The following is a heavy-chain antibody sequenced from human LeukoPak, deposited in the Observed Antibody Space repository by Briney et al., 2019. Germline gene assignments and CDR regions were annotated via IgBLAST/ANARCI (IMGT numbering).Heavy chain of an antibody. D-gene: IGHD3-22*01. CDR3: ARDDSSGYYFDGYNWFDP. CDR2: INPNSGGT. J-gene: IGHJ5*02. Sequence: ASVKVSCKASGDTFTTYYMHWVRQVPGQGLEWMGWINPNSGGTNYAQKFQGRVTMTRDTSISTAYMELSRLRSDDTAVYYCARDDSSGYYFDGYNWFDPWGQGTLVTVSS. V-gene: IGHV1-2*02. CDR1: GDTFTTYY.